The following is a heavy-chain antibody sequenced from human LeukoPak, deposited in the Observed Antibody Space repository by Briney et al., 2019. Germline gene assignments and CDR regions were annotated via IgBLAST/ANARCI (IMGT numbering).Heavy chain of an antibody. J-gene: IGHJ3*01. V-gene: IGHV3-23*01. D-gene: IGHD2-2*01. Sequence: PGGSLRLSCAVSRFAFSTYAMTWVRQAPGQGLEYVSTISSNGADTYYADSVKGRFTISRDNSKNTLYLQMTSLRADDTAVYYCVKDSSTTSWYFAFDVWGQGTMVAVSS. CDR2: ISSNGADT. CDR3: VKDSSTTSWYFAFDV. CDR1: RFAFSTYA.